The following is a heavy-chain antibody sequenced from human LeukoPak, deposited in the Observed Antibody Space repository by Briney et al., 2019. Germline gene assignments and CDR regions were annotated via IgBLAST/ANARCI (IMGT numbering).Heavy chain of an antibody. J-gene: IGHJ4*02. CDR2: IYYSGST. CDR3: ARNYDV. V-gene: IGHV4-61*08. D-gene: IGHD3-3*01. Sequence: TSETLSLTCTVSGGSISSGGYYWNWIRQPPGKGLEWIGYIYYSGSTNYNPSLKSRVTISVDTSKNQFSLKLSSVTAADTAVYYCARNYDVWGQGTLVTVSS. CDR1: GGSISSGGYY.